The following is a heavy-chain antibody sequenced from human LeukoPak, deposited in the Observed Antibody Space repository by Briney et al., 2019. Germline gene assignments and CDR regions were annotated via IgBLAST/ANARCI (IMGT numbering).Heavy chain of an antibody. CDR1: GFTFSSYW. D-gene: IGHD1-26*01. J-gene: IGHJ4*02. Sequence: PGGSLRLSCAASGFTFSSYWMSWVRQAPGKGLEWVANIKQDGSEKYYVDSVEGRFTISRDNAKNSLYLQMNSLRAEDTAVYYCARDLNIVGATWSDYWGQGTLVTVSS. V-gene: IGHV3-7*01. CDR3: ARDLNIVGATWSDY. CDR2: IKQDGSEK.